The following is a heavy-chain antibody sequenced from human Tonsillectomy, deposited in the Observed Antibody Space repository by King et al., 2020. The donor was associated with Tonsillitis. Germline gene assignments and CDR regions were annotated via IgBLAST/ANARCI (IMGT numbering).Heavy chain of an antibody. V-gene: IGHV1-69*01. Sequence: QLVQSGAEVKKPGSSVKVSCKASGGTFSSYAISWVRQAPGQGLEWMGGIIPTFDTENYAQKFQGRVTITAVESRSTAYMELCSLRSEDSAVYNCARGGVGYDIFTGYSYYFDGMDVGGHGTTVIVSS. J-gene: IGHJ6*02. CDR2: IIPTFDTE. CDR3: ARGGVGYDIFTGYSYYFDGMDV. D-gene: IGHD3-9*01. CDR1: GGTFSSYA.